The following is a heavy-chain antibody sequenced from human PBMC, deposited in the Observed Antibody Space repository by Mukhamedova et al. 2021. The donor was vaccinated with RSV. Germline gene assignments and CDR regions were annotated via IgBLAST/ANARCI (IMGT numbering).Heavy chain of an antibody. J-gene: IGHJ4*02. Sequence: VAVISNDGSNKYYGDSVKGRLTMSRDNSKNTVHVEMNSLRPEDTAVYYCARGDSSRGRGYYFDYWGQGTLVTVSS. D-gene: IGHD3-22*01. CDR2: ISNDGSNK. V-gene: IGHV3-30*01. CDR3: ARGDSSRGRGYYFDY.